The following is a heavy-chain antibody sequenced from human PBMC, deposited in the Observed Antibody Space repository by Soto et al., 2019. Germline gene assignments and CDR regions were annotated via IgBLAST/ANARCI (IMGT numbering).Heavy chain of an antibody. CDR2: ISSSSSYI. CDR1: GFTFSSYS. Sequence: GGSLRLSCAASGFTFSSYSMNWVRQAPGKGLEWVSSISSSSSYIYYADSVKGRFTISRDNAKNSLYLQMNSLRAEDTAVYYCASTPDDFWSGYDRFDPWGQGTLVTVSS. V-gene: IGHV3-21*01. CDR3: ASTPDDFWSGYDRFDP. J-gene: IGHJ5*02. D-gene: IGHD3-3*01.